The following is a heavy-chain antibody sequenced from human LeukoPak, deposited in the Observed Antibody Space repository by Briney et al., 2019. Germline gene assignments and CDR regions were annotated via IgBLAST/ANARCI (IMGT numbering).Heavy chain of an antibody. J-gene: IGHJ3*02. D-gene: IGHD3-9*01. CDR3: ARRDFDWLLQDDAFDI. Sequence: SETLSLTCTVSGGSISSSSYYWGWIRQPPGKGLEWIGSIYYSGSTYYNPSLKSRVTISVDTSKNQFSLKLSSVTAADTAVYYCARRDFDWLLQDDAFDIWGQGTMVTVSS. CDR1: GGSISSSSYY. CDR2: IYYSGST. V-gene: IGHV4-39*01.